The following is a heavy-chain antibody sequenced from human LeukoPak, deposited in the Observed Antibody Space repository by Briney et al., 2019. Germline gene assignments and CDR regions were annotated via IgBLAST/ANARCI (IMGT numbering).Heavy chain of an antibody. CDR3: ARARGMVRNFDY. CDR2: INHSGST. V-gene: IGHV4-34*01. CDR1: GGSFSGYY. Sequence: PSETLSLTCAVYGGSFSGYYWSWIRQPPGKGLEWIGEINHSGSTNCNPSLKSRVTISVDTSKNQFSLKLSSVTAADTAVYYCARARGMVRNFDYWGQGTLVTVSS. J-gene: IGHJ4*02. D-gene: IGHD5-18*01.